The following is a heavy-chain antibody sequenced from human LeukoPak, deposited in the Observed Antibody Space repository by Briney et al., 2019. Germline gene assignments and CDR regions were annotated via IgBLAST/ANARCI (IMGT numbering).Heavy chain of an antibody. CDR1: GGSISSYY. Sequence: SETLSLTCTVSGGSISSYYWSWIRQPPGKGLEWIGYIYYSGSTNYNPSLKSRVTISVDTSKNQFSLKLSSVTAADTAVYYCARVTAVTTPYYYYYMDVWGKGTTVTVSS. V-gene: IGHV4-59*01. CDR2: IYYSGST. D-gene: IGHD4-11*01. CDR3: ARVTAVTTPYYYYYMDV. J-gene: IGHJ6*03.